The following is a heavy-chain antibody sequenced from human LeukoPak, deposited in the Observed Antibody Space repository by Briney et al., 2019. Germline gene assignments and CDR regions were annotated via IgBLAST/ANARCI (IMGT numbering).Heavy chain of an antibody. J-gene: IGHJ6*03. Sequence: PGGSLRLSCAASGLTFSSYAMHWVRQAPGKGLEWVAVISYDGSNKYYADSVKGRFTISRDNSKNTLYLQMNSLRAEDTALYYCARDGGRRGSIAAAGTDYYYYMDVWGKGTTVTVSS. CDR1: GLTFSSYA. D-gene: IGHD6-13*01. CDR3: ARDGGRRGSIAAAGTDYYYYMDV. V-gene: IGHV3-30*01. CDR2: ISYDGSNK.